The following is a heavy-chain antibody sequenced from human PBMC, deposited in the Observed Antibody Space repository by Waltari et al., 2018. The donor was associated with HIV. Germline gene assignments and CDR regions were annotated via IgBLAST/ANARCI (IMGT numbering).Heavy chain of an antibody. CDR2: INPNSGGT. D-gene: IGHD6-13*01. J-gene: IGHJ5*02. V-gene: IGHV1-2*06. Sequence: VQLVQSGAEVKKPGASLKVSCQASGYTFNDYYIHWVRQAPGQGLEWMGRINPNSGGTKYAEKFQGRVTMTRDTSISTAYMELSRLRSDDTAVYYCARGASAAPWFDPWGQGTLVTVSP. CDR1: GYTFNDYY. CDR3: ARGASAAPWFDP.